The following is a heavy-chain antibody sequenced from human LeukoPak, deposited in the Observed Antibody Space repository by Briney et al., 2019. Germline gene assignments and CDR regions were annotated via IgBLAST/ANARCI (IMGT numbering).Heavy chain of an antibody. CDR3: AKEHSSGWYFFDY. J-gene: IGHJ4*02. D-gene: IGHD6-13*01. V-gene: IGHV3-23*01. Sequence: GGSLRLSCVASGFTFSNYAMSWVRQAPGRGLEWVSGITGSGSSTYYVDSVKGRFTISRDSSTNTPYLQMNSLKAEDTAIYYCAKEHSSGWYFFDYWGQGTLVTVSS. CDR2: ITGSGSST. CDR1: GFTFSNYA.